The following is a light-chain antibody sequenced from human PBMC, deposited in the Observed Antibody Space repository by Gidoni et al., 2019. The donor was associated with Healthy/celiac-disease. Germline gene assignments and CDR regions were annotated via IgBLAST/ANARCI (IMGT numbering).Light chain of an antibody. CDR2: AAS. Sequence: DIPMTQSPSSLSASVGDRVTITCRASQSISSYLNWYQQKPGKAPKLLIYAASSLQSGVPSRFSGSGSGTDFTRTISSLQPEDFATYYCQQCYSNPRTFGQGTRLEIK. CDR3: QQCYSNPRT. V-gene: IGKV1-39*01. J-gene: IGKJ2*01. CDR1: QSISSY.